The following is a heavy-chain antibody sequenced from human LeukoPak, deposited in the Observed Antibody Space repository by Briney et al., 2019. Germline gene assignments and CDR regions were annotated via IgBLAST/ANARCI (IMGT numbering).Heavy chain of an antibody. Sequence: GGSLRLSRAASGFTFSSYTMNWVRQAPGRGLEWVSSISSSSSYIYYADSVKGRFTISRDNAKNSLYLQMNSLRAEDTAVYYCARDPYADDAFDLWGQRTMVTVSS. V-gene: IGHV3-21*01. CDR3: ARDPYADDAFDL. J-gene: IGHJ3*01. CDR2: ISSSSSYI. CDR1: GFTFSSYT.